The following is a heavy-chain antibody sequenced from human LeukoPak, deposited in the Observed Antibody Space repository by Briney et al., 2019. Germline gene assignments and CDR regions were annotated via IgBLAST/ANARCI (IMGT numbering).Heavy chain of an antibody. J-gene: IGHJ4*02. V-gene: IGHV3-30*02. CDR3: AKGITGTGSYSVADH. CDR1: GFTFRSYD. Sequence: GESLRLSCAASGFTFRSYDMHWVRQPPGKGLEWVAFIRYDGSNKYYAHSVKGRFTISRDNSKNTLYLQMNSLRAEDTAVYYCAKGITGTGSYSVADHWGQGILVTVSS. CDR2: IRYDGSNK. D-gene: IGHD1-26*01.